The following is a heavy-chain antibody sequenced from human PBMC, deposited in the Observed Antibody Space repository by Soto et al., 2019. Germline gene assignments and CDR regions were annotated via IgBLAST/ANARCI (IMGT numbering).Heavy chain of an antibody. CDR2: ISYDGSNK. J-gene: IGHJ6*02. CDR1: GFTFSSYG. D-gene: IGHD2-2*02. CDR3: AKGFGDIVVVLAAIVVPRYYYGMDV. Sequence: PGGSLRLSCAASGFTFSSYGMHWVRQAPGKGLEWVAVISYDGSNKYYADSVKGRFTISRDSSKNTLYLQMNSLRAEDTAVYYCAKGFGDIVVVLAAIVVPRYYYGMDVWGQGTTVTVSS. V-gene: IGHV3-30*18.